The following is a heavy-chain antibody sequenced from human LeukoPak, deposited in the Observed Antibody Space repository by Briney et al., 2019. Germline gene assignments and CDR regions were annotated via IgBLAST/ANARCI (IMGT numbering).Heavy chain of an antibody. Sequence: ASVKVSCKASGYTITGYYMHWVRQAPGQGLEWMGGIIPIFGTANYAQKFQGRVTITADESTSTAYMELSSLRSEDTAVYYCARGTLDAFDIWGQGTMVTVSS. CDR2: IIPIFGTA. CDR3: ARGTLDAFDI. D-gene: IGHD2-2*01. V-gene: IGHV1-69*13. J-gene: IGHJ3*02. CDR1: GYTITGYY.